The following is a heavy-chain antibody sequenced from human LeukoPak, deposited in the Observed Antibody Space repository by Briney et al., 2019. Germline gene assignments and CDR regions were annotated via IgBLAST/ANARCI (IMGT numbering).Heavy chain of an antibody. CDR2: IYSGGST. CDR3: AGAPNSWYSSGWYYFDY. D-gene: IGHD6-19*01. CDR1: GFTVSSNY. Sequence: QPGGSLRLSCAASGFTVSSNYMSWVRQAPGKGLEWVSVIYSGGSTYYADSVKGRFTISRHNSKNTLYLQMNSLRAEDTAVYYCAGAPNSWYSSGWYYFDYWGQGTLVTVSS. J-gene: IGHJ4*02. V-gene: IGHV3-53*04.